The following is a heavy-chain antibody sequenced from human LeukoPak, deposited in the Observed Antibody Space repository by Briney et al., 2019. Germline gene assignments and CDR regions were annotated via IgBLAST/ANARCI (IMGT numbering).Heavy chain of an antibody. D-gene: IGHD5-24*01. Sequence: SVKVSCKASGFTFTSSAMQWVRQARGQRLEWIGWIVVGSGNTNYAQKFQGRVTITADKSTSTAYMELSSLRSEDTAVYYCARPLSRDGYNSFDYWGQGTLVTVSS. CDR1: GFTFTSSA. CDR3: ARPLSRDGYNSFDY. J-gene: IGHJ4*02. V-gene: IGHV1-58*02. CDR2: IVVGSGNT.